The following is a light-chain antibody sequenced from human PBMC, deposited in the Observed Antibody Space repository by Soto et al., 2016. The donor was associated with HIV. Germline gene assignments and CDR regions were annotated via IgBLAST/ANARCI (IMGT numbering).Light chain of an antibody. Sequence: DIQMTQSPSTLSASVGDRVTITCRASQSISNWLAWYQQRPGKAPKLLIYKASSLQSGVPSRFNGSGSGTEFTLTISSLQPDDFAIYYCQQYNTYSLTFGGGTKVEIK. J-gene: IGKJ4*01. CDR1: QSISNW. V-gene: IGKV1-5*03. CDR3: QQYNTYSLT. CDR2: KAS.